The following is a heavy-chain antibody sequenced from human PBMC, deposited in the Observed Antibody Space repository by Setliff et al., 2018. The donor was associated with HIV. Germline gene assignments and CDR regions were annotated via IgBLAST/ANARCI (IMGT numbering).Heavy chain of an antibody. J-gene: IGHJ6*03. V-gene: IGHV4-59*01. CDR1: GGSISSYY. CDR3: ARGIAAAYTYYYMDV. D-gene: IGHD6-13*01. Sequence: KTSETLSLTCSVSGGSISSYYWSWIRQPPGKGLEWIGYIYYGGNTNYNPSLKSRVTTAVDRSTNQFSLKLSSVTAADTAVYYCARGIAAAYTYYYMDVWGKGTTVTVSS. CDR2: IYYGGNT.